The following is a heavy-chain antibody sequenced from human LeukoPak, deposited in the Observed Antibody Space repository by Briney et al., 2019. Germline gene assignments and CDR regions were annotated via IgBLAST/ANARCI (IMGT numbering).Heavy chain of an antibody. CDR1: GYTFTSYG. Sequence: ASVKVSCRASGYTFTSYGISWVRQAPGQGLEWMGWISAYNGNTNYAQKLQGRVTMTTDTSTSTAYMELRSLRSDDTAVYYCARRYCSSTSCSLNFDYWGQGTLVTVSS. CDR2: ISAYNGNT. V-gene: IGHV1-18*01. CDR3: ARRYCSSTSCSLNFDY. J-gene: IGHJ4*02. D-gene: IGHD2-2*01.